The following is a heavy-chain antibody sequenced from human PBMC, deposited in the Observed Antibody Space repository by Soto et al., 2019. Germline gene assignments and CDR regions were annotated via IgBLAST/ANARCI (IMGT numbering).Heavy chain of an antibody. D-gene: IGHD5-12*01. Sequence: PVGSLRLSCAASGFTFSDYYMSWIRQAPGKGLEWVSSISSSSSYIYYADSVKGRFTISRDNAKNSLYLQMNSLRAEDTAVYYCARSWDSGYPLPHYGMDVWGQGTTVTVSS. CDR3: ARSWDSGYPLPHYGMDV. CDR2: ISSSSSYI. J-gene: IGHJ6*02. V-gene: IGHV3-11*06. CDR1: GFTFSDYY.